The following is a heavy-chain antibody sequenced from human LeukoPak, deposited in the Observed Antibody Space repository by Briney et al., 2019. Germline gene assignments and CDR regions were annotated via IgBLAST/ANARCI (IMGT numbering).Heavy chain of an antibody. D-gene: IGHD2-2*01. Sequence: SQTLSLTCAISGDSVSSNSAAWNWIRQSPSRGLEWLGRTYYRSKWYNDYAVSVKSRITINPDTSKNQFSLQLNSVTPEDTAVYYCVKAGYCSSTSCQLGYYYMDVWGKGTTVTVSS. V-gene: IGHV6-1*01. CDR2: TYYRSKWYN. CDR3: VKAGYCSSTSCQLGYYYMDV. CDR1: GDSVSSNSAA. J-gene: IGHJ6*03.